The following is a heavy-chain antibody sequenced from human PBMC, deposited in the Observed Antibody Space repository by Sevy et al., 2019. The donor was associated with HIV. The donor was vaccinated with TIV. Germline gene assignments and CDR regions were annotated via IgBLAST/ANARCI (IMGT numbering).Heavy chain of an antibody. J-gene: IGHJ4*02. D-gene: IGHD3-22*01. CDR2: IWYDGSSK. Sequence: GGSLRLSCAASEFSFSNYGMHWVRQAPGKGLEWVALIWYDGSSKYYADSVKGRLTISRDNSKNTLSLQMNSLRAEDTAVYYCARGGDFNDRSAKRDFDYWGQGTLVTVSS. CDR3: ARGGDFNDRSAKRDFDY. CDR1: EFSFSNYG. V-gene: IGHV3-33*01.